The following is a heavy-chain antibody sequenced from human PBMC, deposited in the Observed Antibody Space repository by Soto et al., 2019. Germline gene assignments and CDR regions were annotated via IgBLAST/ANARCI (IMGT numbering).Heavy chain of an antibody. J-gene: IGHJ3*02. CDR2: IRWNSGSI. CDR3: AKETQPSVADAFDI. Sequence: PGGSLRLSCAASGFTFDDYAMHWVRQAPGKGLEWVSGIRWNSGSIGYADSVKGRFTISRDNAKNSLYLQMNSLRAEDTALYYCAKETQPSVADAFDIWGQGTMVTVAS. D-gene: IGHD6-19*01. V-gene: IGHV3-9*01. CDR1: GFTFDDYA.